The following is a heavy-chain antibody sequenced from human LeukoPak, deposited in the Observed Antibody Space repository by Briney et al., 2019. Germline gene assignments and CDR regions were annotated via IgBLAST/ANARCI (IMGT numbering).Heavy chain of an antibody. CDR1: GFTFSSYW. J-gene: IGHJ4*02. D-gene: IGHD6-19*01. V-gene: IGHV3-74*01. CDR3: AKDRSGWPGEFDY. Sequence: GGSLRLSCAASGFTFSSYWMHWVRQAPGKGLVWVSRFYSDGSRTNYADSVKGRFTISRDNSKNTLYLQVNSLRAEDTAVYYCAKDRSGWPGEFDYWGQGTLVTVSS. CDR2: FYSDGSRT.